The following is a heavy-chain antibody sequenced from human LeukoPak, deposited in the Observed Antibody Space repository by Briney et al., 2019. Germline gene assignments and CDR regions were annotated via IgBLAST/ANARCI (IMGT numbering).Heavy chain of an antibody. CDR2: IYYSGST. J-gene: IGHJ4*02. V-gene: IGHV4-39*02. D-gene: IGHD3-22*01. CDR1: GGSISSSSYY. Sequence: SETLSLTCTVSGGSISSSSYYWGWIRQPPGKGLEWIGSIYYSGSTYYNPSLKSRVTISVDTSKNQFSLKLSSVTAADTAVYYCARETGRMIVVVAHDYWGQGTLVTVSS. CDR3: ARETGRMIVVVAHDY.